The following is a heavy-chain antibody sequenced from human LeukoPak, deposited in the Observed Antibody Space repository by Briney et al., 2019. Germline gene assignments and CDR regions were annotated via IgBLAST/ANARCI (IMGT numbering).Heavy chain of an antibody. J-gene: IGHJ6*02. CDR3: ARDWPYGDHPPGMDV. D-gene: IGHD4-17*01. CDR1: GFTFSDYY. CDR2: ILSSSSYT. Sequence: KPGGCPRLSCAASGFTFSDYYMSWIRQAPGKGLEWVSYILSSSSYTNNADSVKGRFTISRDNAKNSLSLQMNSLRADDTAVYYCARDWPYGDHPPGMDVWGQGTTVTVSS. V-gene: IGHV3-11*05.